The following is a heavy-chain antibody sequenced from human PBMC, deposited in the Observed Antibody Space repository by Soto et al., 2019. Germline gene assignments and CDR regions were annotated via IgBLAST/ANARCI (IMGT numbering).Heavy chain of an antibody. Sequence: PSETLSLTCAVYGRSFSGYYWSWIRQPPGKGLEWIGEINHSGSTNYNPSLKSRVTISVDTSKNQFSLKLSSVTAADTAVYYCARGHRFFTHTAMDRFDYWGQGTLVTVSS. J-gene: IGHJ4*02. V-gene: IGHV4-34*01. CDR3: ARGHRFFTHTAMDRFDY. D-gene: IGHD5-18*01. CDR1: GRSFSGYY. CDR2: INHSGST.